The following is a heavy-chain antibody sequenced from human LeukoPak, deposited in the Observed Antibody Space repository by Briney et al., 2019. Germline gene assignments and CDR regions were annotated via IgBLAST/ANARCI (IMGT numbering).Heavy chain of an antibody. Sequence: ASVKVSCKASGGTFANYAISWVRKAPGQGLEWMGGIIPIFGTGHSAQKFQGRLTITADESTRTTSMELSSLRSEDTAVYYCAKGHDDFRQFDFWGKGTLVIVSS. D-gene: IGHD3-3*01. CDR3: AKGHDDFRQFDF. V-gene: IGHV1-69*01. CDR1: GGTFANYA. CDR2: IIPIFGTG. J-gene: IGHJ4*02.